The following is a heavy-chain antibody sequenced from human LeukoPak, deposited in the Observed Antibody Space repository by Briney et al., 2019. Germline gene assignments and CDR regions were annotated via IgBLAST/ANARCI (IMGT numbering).Heavy chain of an antibody. V-gene: IGHV3-23*01. J-gene: IGHJ4*02. CDR3: AKKVPANWGSYFDY. Sequence: PGRSLRLSCAASGFTFSSYAMSWVRQAPGKGLEWVSAISGSGDSTYSTDSVKGRFTISRDNSKNTLYLQMNSLRAEGTAVYYCAKKVPANWGSYFDYWGQGTLVTVSS. CDR1: GFTFSSYA. D-gene: IGHD7-27*01. CDR2: ISGSGDST.